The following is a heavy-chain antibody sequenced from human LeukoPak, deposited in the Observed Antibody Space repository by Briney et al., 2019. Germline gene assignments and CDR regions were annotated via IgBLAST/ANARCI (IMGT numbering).Heavy chain of an antibody. V-gene: IGHV4-30-4*01. CDR2: MHYSGSS. D-gene: IGHD6-19*01. J-gene: IGHJ4*02. CDR1: GGSISSGDYY. Sequence: SQTLSLTCTVSGGSISSGDYYWSWIRQPPGKGLEWIGYMHYSGSSFYNPSLKSRVTISLDTSKNQFSLKLSSVTAADTAVYYCATGFQWPLDYWVQGTLVTVSS. CDR3: ATGFQWPLDY.